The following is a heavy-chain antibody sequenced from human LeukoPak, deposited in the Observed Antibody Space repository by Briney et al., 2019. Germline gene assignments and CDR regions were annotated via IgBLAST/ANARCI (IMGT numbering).Heavy chain of an antibody. CDR3: AGLDFGQDY. CDR1: GFTFSKYW. V-gene: IGHV3-74*01. CDR2: IKSDGSGI. D-gene: IGHD3/OR15-3a*01. Sequence: GRSLRLSCAASGFTFSKYWMHWVRQAPGKGLVWVSRIKSDGSGIAYADSVEGRFTISRDNAKNTLYLQMNSLRAEDTAVYYCAGLDFGQDYWGQGTLVTVSS. J-gene: IGHJ4*02.